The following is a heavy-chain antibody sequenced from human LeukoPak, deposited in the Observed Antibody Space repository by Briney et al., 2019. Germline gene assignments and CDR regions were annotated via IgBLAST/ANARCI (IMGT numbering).Heavy chain of an antibody. CDR1: XXX. Sequence: XXXWSWIRQPPGKGLEWIGYIYYSGSTNYTPSLKSRVTISVDTSKNQFSLKLSSVTAADTAVYYCARVGPTTAYYYYYGMDVWGQGTTVTVSS. D-gene: IGHD4-17*01. CDR2: IYYSGST. J-gene: IGHJ6*02. V-gene: IGHV4-59*01. CDR3: ARVGPTTAYYYYYGMDV.